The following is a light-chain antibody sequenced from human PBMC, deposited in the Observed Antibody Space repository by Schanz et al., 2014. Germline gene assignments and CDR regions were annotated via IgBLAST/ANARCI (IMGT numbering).Light chain of an antibody. Sequence: EIVLTQSPGTLSLSPGERATLSCRASQSIGSNYLAWFQQKPGQAPRLLIDGLSRRATGTPDRISGSGSGTDFTLTISRLEPEDFALYYCHQFFSSSWTFGQGTKVEIK. CDR2: GLS. CDR1: QSIGSNY. V-gene: IGKV3-20*01. CDR3: HQFFSSSWT. J-gene: IGKJ1*01.